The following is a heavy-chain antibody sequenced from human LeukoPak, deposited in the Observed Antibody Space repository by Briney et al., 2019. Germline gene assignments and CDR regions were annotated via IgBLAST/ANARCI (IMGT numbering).Heavy chain of an antibody. Sequence: GGSLRLSCAASGFTFDDYAMHWVRQAPGKGLEWVSGISWNSGSIGYADSVKGRFTISRDNAKNSLYLQMNSLRAEDTAVYYCIGRYFQHWGQGTLVTVSS. CDR3: IGRYFQH. J-gene: IGHJ1*01. CDR2: ISWNSGSI. V-gene: IGHV3-9*01. CDR1: GFTFDDYA.